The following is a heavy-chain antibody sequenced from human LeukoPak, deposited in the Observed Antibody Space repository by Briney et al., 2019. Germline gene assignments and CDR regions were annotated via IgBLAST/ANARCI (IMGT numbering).Heavy chain of an antibody. J-gene: IGHJ4*02. V-gene: IGHV4-59*01. CDR3: ARELHSGSYLLLGY. D-gene: IGHD1-26*01. Sequence: SETLSLTCTVSSGSMRSYYWSWIRQPPGKGLEWIGYIYYSGSTIYNPSLKSRVTISLDTSKNQFSLKLSSVTAADTAVYYCARELHSGSYLLLGYWGQGTLVTVSS. CDR2: IYYSGST. CDR1: SGSMRSYY.